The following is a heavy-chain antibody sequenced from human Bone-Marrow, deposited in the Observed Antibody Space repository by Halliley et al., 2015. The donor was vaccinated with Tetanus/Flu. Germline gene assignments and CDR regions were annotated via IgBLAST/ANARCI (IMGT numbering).Heavy chain of an antibody. V-gene: IGHV3-15*01. CDR1: GFTFNHVY. D-gene: IGHD3-10*01. CDR2: VKSKTHGGTT. J-gene: IGHJ4*02. Sequence: SGFTFNHVYMSWVRQAPGKGLEWVGHVKSKTHGGTTDYPAPVKGRFTVSRDDSKNMVYLQMNSLKTEDTAVYYCATGFGQYFDYWGQGTLVTVSS. CDR3: ATGFGQYFDY.